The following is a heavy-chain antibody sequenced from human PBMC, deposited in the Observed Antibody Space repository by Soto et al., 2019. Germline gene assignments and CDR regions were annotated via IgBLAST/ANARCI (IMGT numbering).Heavy chain of an antibody. CDR1: GFTFSSYA. J-gene: IGHJ6*02. D-gene: IGHD3-3*01. CDR2: ISGSGGST. Sequence: GGSLRLSCAASGFTFSSYAMSWVRQAPGKGLEWVSAISGSGGSTYYADSVKGRFTISIDNSKNTLYLQMNSLRAEDTAVYYCAKVIKGLRFLEWSHYYYGMDVWGQGTTVTVSS. V-gene: IGHV3-23*01. CDR3: AKVIKGLRFLEWSHYYYGMDV.